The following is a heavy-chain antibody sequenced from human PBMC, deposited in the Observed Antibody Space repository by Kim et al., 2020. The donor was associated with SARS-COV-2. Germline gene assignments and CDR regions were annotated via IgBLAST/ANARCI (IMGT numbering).Heavy chain of an antibody. V-gene: IGHV3-33*01. Sequence: GGSLRLSCAASGFTFSSYGMHWVRQAPGKGLEWVAVIWYDGSNKYYADSVKGRFTISRDNSKNTLYLQMNSLRAEDTAVYYCARDLYYYDSSGFPLDAFDIWGQGTMVTVSS. CDR3: ARDLYYYDSSGFPLDAFDI. CDR2: IWYDGSNK. D-gene: IGHD3-22*01. J-gene: IGHJ3*02. CDR1: GFTFSSYG.